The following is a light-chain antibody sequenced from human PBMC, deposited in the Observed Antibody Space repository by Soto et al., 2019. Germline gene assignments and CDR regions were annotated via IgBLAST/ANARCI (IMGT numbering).Light chain of an antibody. CDR2: TNN. J-gene: IGLJ1*01. CDR1: VSNIGRNT. Sequence: SVLTQPPSVSGTPGKRVPFSCSGTVSNIGRNTVNWYQQVPGAAPKLLIYTNNQRPSGVPDRFPASKSGTSLVISGLRSEDEADYYCGAWDDSLNPRYGLGTGTKVTVL. CDR3: GAWDDSLNPRYG. V-gene: IGLV1-44*01.